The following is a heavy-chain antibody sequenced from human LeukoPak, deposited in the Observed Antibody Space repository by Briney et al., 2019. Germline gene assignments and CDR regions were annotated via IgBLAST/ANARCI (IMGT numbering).Heavy chain of an antibody. V-gene: IGHV3-21*01. CDR2: ISSVGSYI. CDR1: GFTFSSYG. D-gene: IGHD4-11*01. J-gene: IGHJ4*02. CDR3: ARGPQAGSKYYFDY. Sequence: GGSLRLSCAASGFTFSSYGMNWVRQAPGKGLEWVSSISSVGSYIYYADSVKGRFTISRDNAKNSLYLQMNSLRAEDTAVYYCARGPQAGSKYYFDYWGQGTLVTVSS.